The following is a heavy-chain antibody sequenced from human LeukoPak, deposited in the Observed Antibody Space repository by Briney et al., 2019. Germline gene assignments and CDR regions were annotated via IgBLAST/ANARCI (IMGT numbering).Heavy chain of an antibody. CDR1: GGSISSYY. CDR3: AREVAGGLFDR. V-gene: IGHV4-59*01. CDR2: IYYNGIY. Sequence: SETLSLTCTVSGGSISSYYWSWIRQPPGKGLEWIGYIYYNGIYNYNPSLKSRLTISVDTSKNQFSLKLSSVTAADTAVYYCAREVAGGLFDRWGQGTLVTVSS. D-gene: IGHD3-16*01. J-gene: IGHJ4*02.